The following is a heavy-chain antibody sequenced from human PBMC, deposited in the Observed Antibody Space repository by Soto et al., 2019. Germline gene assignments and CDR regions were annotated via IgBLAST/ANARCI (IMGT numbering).Heavy chain of an antibody. D-gene: IGHD6-19*01. CDR2: IYYSGST. Sequence: TETLSLTCTVSGGSISSYYWSWIRQPPGKGMEWIGYIYYSGSTNYSPALKSRVTISVDTSKNQFSLKLSSVTVADTAVYYCARRYSSGFDYWGQGTLVTVSS. CDR1: GGSISSYY. V-gene: IGHV4-59*01. CDR3: ARRYSSGFDY. J-gene: IGHJ4*02.